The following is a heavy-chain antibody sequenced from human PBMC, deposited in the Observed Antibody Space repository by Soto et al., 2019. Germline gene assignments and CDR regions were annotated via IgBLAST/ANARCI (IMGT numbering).Heavy chain of an antibody. CDR3: VRTSITGTTRAFDI. D-gene: IGHD1-7*01. V-gene: IGHV3-20*01. Sequence: GGSLRLSCAASGFTFDDYGMSWVRQAPGKGLEWVSGINWNGGSTGYADSVKGRFTISRDNAKNSLYLQMNSLRAEDTALYHCVRTSITGTTRAFDIWGQGTIVTVSS. J-gene: IGHJ3*02. CDR2: INWNGGST. CDR1: GFTFDDYG.